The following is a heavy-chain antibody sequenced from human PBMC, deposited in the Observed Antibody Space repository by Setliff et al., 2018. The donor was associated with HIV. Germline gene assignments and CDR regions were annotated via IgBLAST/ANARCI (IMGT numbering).Heavy chain of an antibody. D-gene: IGHD2-2*01. CDR3: ARDRCNSVSCYLYNWFDP. Sequence: ASVKVSCKASGYTFSQYPMHWVRQAPGQRPEWMGWINTGNGNTKYSQKFQDRVTITWDTSADTVYMELNSLRSEDTAVYYCARDRCNSVSCYLYNWFDPWGQGTLVTVSS. CDR2: INTGNGNT. J-gene: IGHJ5*02. V-gene: IGHV1-3*04. CDR1: GYTFSQYP.